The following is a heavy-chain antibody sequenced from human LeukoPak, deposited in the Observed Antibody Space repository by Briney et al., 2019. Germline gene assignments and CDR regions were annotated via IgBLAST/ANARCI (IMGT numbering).Heavy chain of an antibody. Sequence: AGGSLRLSCAASGFTFGNFAMHWVRQAPGKGLELVSSISWNSDTIGYADSVKDRFTISRDNAKNSLYLQMNSLRTEDTAFYYCTKAGGLGSYFFNCFDPWGQGTLVTVSS. D-gene: IGHD3-10*01. CDR3: TKAGGLGSYFFNCFDP. CDR2: ISWNSDTI. J-gene: IGHJ5*02. CDR1: GFTFGNFA. V-gene: IGHV3-9*01.